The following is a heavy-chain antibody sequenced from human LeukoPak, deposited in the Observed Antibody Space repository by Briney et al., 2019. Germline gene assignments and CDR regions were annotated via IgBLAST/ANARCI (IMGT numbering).Heavy chain of an antibody. D-gene: IGHD6-13*01. CDR3: ARAMYSSSSTFDY. CDR2: IYSGGST. J-gene: IGHJ4*02. CDR1: GFTVSSNY. V-gene: IGHV3-66*02. Sequence: GGSLRLSCAASGFTVSSNYMSWVRQAPGKGLEWVSVIYSGGSTYYADSVKGRFTISRDNDKNTLYLQMNSLRAEDTAVYYCARAMYSSSSTFDYWGQGTLVTVSS.